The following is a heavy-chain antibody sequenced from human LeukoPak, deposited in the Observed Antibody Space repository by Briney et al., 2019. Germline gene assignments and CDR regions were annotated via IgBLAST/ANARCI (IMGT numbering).Heavy chain of an antibody. CDR1: GLSIGDHS. V-gene: IGHV3-43*01. J-gene: IGHJ6*01. CDR2: ISCDESTT. D-gene: IGHD2-15*01. CDR3: ARGPNRWWVVSRKWGMDV. Sequence: GGSLRLSCAASGLSIGDHSMHWVRQAPGKGLEWVSLISCDESTTYYSDSVKGRFTVSRDSSKNSLHLQMNSLRTEDTALYYCARGPNRWWVVSRKWGMDVWGQGTTVTVSS.